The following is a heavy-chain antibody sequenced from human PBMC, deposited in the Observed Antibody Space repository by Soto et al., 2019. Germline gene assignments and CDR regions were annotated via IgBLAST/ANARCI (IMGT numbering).Heavy chain of an antibody. J-gene: IGHJ5*02. CDR1: GYTFTSYG. D-gene: IGHD3-22*01. V-gene: IGHV1-18*01. Sequence: QVQLVQSGAEVKKPGASVKVSCKASGYTFTSYGISWVRQAPGQGLEWMGWISAYNCNTNYAQKLQGRVTMTIDTSTNTAYMELRSLRSVDTAVYYCAREHSYYSPFDPWGQGTLVTVSS. CDR3: AREHSYYSPFDP. CDR2: ISAYNCNT.